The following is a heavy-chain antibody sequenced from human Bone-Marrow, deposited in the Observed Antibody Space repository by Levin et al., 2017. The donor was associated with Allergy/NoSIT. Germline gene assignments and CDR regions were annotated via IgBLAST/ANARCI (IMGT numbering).Heavy chain of an antibody. V-gene: IGHV3-30*18. J-gene: IGHJ6*03. CDR2: ISYDGSNK. Sequence: GESLKISCAASGFTFSSYGMHWVRQAPGKGLEWVAVISYDGSNKYYADAVKGRFTISRDNSKNTLYLQMNSLRAEDTAVYYCAKEVVEAVTLGSYYYMDVWGKGTTVTVSS. CDR1: GFTFSSYG. CDR3: AKEVVEAVTLGSYYYMDV. D-gene: IGHD4-23*01.